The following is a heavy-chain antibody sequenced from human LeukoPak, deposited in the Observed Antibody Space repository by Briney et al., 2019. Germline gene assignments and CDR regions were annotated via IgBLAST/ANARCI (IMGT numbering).Heavy chain of an antibody. D-gene: IGHD2-15*01. CDR3: AADLRGCSVGSCYSYSL. Sequence: WVSAISGSGGSTYYAGSVKGRFTISRDNSKNTLYLQMNGLRAGDTAVYYCAADLRGCSVGSCYSYSLWGQGTLVTVSS. V-gene: IGHV3-23*01. CDR2: ISGSGGST. J-gene: IGHJ4*02.